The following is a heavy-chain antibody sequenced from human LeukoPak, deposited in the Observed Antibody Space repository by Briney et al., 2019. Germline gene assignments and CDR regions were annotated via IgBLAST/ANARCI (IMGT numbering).Heavy chain of an antibody. V-gene: IGHV1-69*05. CDR3: AKDRDTAMEIDY. CDR1: GGTFSSYA. Sequence: SVKVSCKASGGTFSSYAISWVRQAPGQGLEWMGRIIPIFGTANYAQKFQGRVTITTDESTSTAYMELSSLRSEDTAVYYCAKDRDTAMEIDYWGQGTLVTVSS. D-gene: IGHD5-18*01. J-gene: IGHJ4*02. CDR2: IIPIFGTA.